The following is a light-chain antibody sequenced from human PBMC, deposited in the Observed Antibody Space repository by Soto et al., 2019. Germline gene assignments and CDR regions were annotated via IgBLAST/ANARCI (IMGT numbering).Light chain of an antibody. CDR2: DAS. Sequence: DIQMTQSPSTLSASIGDKVTITCLATQSISSWLAWYQHKPVEAPKLLIYDASDLETGVPLRFSGRGSETEFTLTINGLQPDDFATYYCQQYNSFPRTFGQGTKVDIK. J-gene: IGKJ1*01. CDR1: QSISSW. CDR3: QQYNSFPRT. V-gene: IGKV1-5*01.